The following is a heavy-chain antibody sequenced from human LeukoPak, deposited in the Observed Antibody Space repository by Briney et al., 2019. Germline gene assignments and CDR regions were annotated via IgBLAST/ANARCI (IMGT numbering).Heavy chain of an antibody. J-gene: IGHJ4*02. CDR2: INHGGST. V-gene: IGHV4-34*01. Sequence: SETLSLTCTVSGGSISSYYWSWIRQPPGKGLEWIGEINHGGSTNYNPSLKSRVTISVDTSKNQFSLKLSSVTAADTAVYYCARGLRADYWGQGTLVTVSS. CDR1: GGSISSYY. CDR3: ARGLRADY.